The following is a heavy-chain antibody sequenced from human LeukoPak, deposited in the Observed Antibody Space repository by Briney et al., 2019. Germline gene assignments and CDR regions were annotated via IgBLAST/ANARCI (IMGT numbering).Heavy chain of an antibody. CDR1: GGSIRSGSYY. D-gene: IGHD3-22*01. CDR2: IYTSGST. Sequence: PSQTLSLTCTVSGGSIRSGSYYWSWIRQPAGKGLEWIGRIYTSGSTNYNPSLKSRVTISVDTSKNQFSLKLSSVTAADTAVYYCARLGPRTMIVVVRRTDFRFDPWGQGTLVTVSS. J-gene: IGHJ5*02. V-gene: IGHV4-61*02. CDR3: ARLGPRTMIVVVRRTDFRFDP.